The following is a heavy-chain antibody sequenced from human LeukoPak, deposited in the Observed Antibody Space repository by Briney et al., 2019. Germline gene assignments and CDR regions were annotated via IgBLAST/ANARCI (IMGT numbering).Heavy chain of an antibody. CDR1: GFTFSSYA. J-gene: IGHJ6*02. D-gene: IGHD1-26*01. V-gene: IGHV3-7*01. CDR2: IKQDGSEK. Sequence: GGSLRLSCAASGFTFSSYAMSWVRQAPGKGLEWVANIKQDGSEKYYVDSVKGRFTISRDNAKNSLYLQMNSLRAEDTAVYYCARDGLGSGRTGGMDVWGQGTTVTVSS. CDR3: ARDGLGSGRTGGMDV.